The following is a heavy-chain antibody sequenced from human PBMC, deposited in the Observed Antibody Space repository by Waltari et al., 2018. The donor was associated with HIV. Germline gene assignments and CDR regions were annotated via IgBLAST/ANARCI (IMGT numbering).Heavy chain of an antibody. J-gene: IGHJ3*02. CDR1: GGSISSGSYY. Sequence: QVQLQESGPGLVKPSQTLSLTCTVSGGSISSGSYYWSWIRQPAGKGLEWIGRIYTSGGTNYNPSLKSRVTISVDTSKNQFSLKLSSVTAADTAVYYCARDRNYYYDSSGYFFNAFDIWGQGTMVTVSS. V-gene: IGHV4-61*02. CDR2: IYTSGGT. CDR3: ARDRNYYYDSSGYFFNAFDI. D-gene: IGHD3-22*01.